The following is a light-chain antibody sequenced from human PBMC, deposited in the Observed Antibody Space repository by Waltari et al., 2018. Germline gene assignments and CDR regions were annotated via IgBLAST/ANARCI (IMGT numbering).Light chain of an antibody. J-gene: IGLJ1*01. CDR1: NSNVDILHL. V-gene: IGLV2-23*02. CDR2: EIS. CDR3: CSFAGYGIYV. Sequence: QSALTQPASVSGSPGQSITISCTAVNSNVDILHLVSWYPHHPGRNPRLLRYEISQRPSGISNRFSGSKSGNTASLTISGLQPEDEADYFCCSFAGYGIYVFGSGTQVSVL.